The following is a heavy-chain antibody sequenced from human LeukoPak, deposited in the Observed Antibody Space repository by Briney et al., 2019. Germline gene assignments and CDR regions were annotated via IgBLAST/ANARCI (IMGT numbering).Heavy chain of an antibody. CDR1: GYRFNHYG. CDR2: INALNGDT. Sequence: GPSVTLSCTGSGYRFNHYGTSWVRQPPGQGLESMGWINALNGDTNHAQKFQGRVTMTTDTSTSTAYMELRSLRSDDTAVYYCARDGSGTWLDPWGQGTLVTVSS. J-gene: IGHJ5*02. CDR3: ARDGSGTWLDP. D-gene: IGHD3-10*01. V-gene: IGHV1-18*01.